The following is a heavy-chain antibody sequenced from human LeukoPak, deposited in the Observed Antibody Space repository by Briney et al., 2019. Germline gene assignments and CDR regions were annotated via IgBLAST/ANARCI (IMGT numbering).Heavy chain of an antibody. V-gene: IGHV4-4*07. CDR2: IYTSGST. Sequence: SETLSLTCTVSGGSISSYYWSWIRQPAGKGLEWIGRIYTSGSTNYNPSLKSRVTMSVDTSKNQFYLKLSSVTAADTAVYYCARDSTMVRGAYYFDYWGQGTLVTVSS. D-gene: IGHD3-10*01. CDR1: GGSISSYY. J-gene: IGHJ4*02. CDR3: ARDSTMVRGAYYFDY.